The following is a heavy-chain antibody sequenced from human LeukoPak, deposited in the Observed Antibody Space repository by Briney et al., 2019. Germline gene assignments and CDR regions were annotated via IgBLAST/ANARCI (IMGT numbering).Heavy chain of an antibody. D-gene: IGHD1-7*01. CDR3: ARSNWNYLPEADY. J-gene: IGHJ4*02. V-gene: IGHV3-48*02. CDR1: GFTFSSYS. Sequence: PGGSLRLSCVASGFTFSSYSMNWVRQAPGKGLEWVSYISSSSSTIYYADSVKGRFTISRDNAKNSLYLQMNSLRDEDTAVYYCARSNWNYLPEADYWGQGTLVTVSS. CDR2: ISSSSSTI.